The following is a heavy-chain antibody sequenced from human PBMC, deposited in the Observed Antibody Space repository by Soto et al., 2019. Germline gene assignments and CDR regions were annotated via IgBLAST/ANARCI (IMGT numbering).Heavy chain of an antibody. V-gene: IGHV4-30-4*01. CDR2: IYYSGST. Sequence: SETLSLTCTVSCGSISSGDYYWSWIRQPPGKGLEWIGYIYYSGSTYYNPSLKSRVTISVDTSKNQFSLKLSSVTAADTAVYYCAGFNIAARLGYYYYGMDVRGQGTTVTVSS. CDR3: AGFNIAARLGYYYYGMDV. D-gene: IGHD6-6*01. J-gene: IGHJ6*02. CDR1: CGSISSGDYY.